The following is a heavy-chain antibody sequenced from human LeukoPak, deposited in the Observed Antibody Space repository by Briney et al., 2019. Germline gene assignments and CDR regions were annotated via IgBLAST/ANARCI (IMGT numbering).Heavy chain of an antibody. V-gene: IGHV3-30*18. Sequence: GGSLRLSCAASGFTFSSYGMHWVRQAPGKGLEWVAVISYDVGKKYYADSVKVRFTIARDNSKNTLYLQMNSLRAEDTAGYYCAKDDYYDTSGYRDWGQGTLVTVSS. CDR2: ISYDVGKK. CDR3: AKDDYYDTSGYRD. D-gene: IGHD3-22*01. J-gene: IGHJ4*02. CDR1: GFTFSSYG.